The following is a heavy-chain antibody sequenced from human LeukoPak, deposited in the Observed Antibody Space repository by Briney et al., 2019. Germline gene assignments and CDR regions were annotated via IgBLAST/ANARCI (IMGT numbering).Heavy chain of an antibody. J-gene: IGHJ4*02. V-gene: IGHV5-51*01. CDR3: ARLLRKLFDY. Sequence: GESLKISCKGSGYSFTSFWIGWVRQMPEKGLEWMGIIYPADSDTRYSPSFQGQVTISADKSISTAYLQWSSLKASDTAMYYCARLLRKLFDYWGQGTLVTVSS. D-gene: IGHD2/OR15-2a*01. CDR1: GYSFTSFW. CDR2: IYPADSDT.